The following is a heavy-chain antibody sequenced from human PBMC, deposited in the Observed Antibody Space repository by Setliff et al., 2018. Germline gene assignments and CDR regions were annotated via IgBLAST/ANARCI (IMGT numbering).Heavy chain of an antibody. CDR1: GGSISSYY. D-gene: IGHD2-2*01. CDR2: IIHSGST. CDR3: ARGRGYCSSTSCSTYYYYGMDV. Sequence: PSETLSLTCTVSGGSISSYYWSWIRQPPGKRLEWIGEIIHSGSTNYNPSLKSRVTISMDTSKNQFSLKLSSVTAADTAVYYCARGRGYCSSTSCSTYYYYGMDVWGQGTTVTVSS. V-gene: IGHV4-34*01. J-gene: IGHJ6*02.